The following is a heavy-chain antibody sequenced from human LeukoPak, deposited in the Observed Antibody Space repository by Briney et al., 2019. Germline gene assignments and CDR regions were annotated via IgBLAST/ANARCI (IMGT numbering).Heavy chain of an antibody. D-gene: IGHD1-26*01. V-gene: IGHV3-21*01. CDR3: ATGYLYYFDY. J-gene: IGHJ4*02. Sequence: GGSLRLSCAASGLTFSSYSMNWVRQAPGKGLEWVSSISSSSSYIYYEDSVKGRFTISRDNAKNSLYLQMNSLRAEDTAVYFCATGYLYYFDYWGQGTLVTVSS. CDR1: GLTFSSYS. CDR2: ISSSSSYI.